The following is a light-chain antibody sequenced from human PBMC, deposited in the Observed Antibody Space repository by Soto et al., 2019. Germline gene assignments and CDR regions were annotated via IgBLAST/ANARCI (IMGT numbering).Light chain of an antibody. CDR3: QQYKNWPPIT. J-gene: IGKJ1*01. CDR2: GAS. Sequence: EIVMTQSPATLSMSPGERATLSFSASQSVNKHLAWYQQKPGQAPRLLIYGASNRATGIPARFSGSGSGTEFALTISSLQSEDFALYYCQQYKNWPPITFGQGTKVDIK. V-gene: IGKV3-15*01. CDR1: QSVNKH.